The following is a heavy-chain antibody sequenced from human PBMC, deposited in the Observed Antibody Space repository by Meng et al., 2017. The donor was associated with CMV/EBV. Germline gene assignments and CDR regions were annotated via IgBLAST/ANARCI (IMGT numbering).Heavy chain of an antibody. V-gene: IGHV3-11*01. J-gene: IGHJ6*02. CDR3: ARGGYSYGNYYYYGMDV. Sequence: GESLKISCAASGFTFSDYYMSWIRQAPGKGLEWVSYISSSGITIYYADSVKGRFTISRDNAKNSLYLQMNSLRSEDTAVYYCARGGYSYGNYYYYGMDVWGQGTTVTVSS. CDR2: ISSSGITI. CDR1: GFTFSDYY. D-gene: IGHD5-18*01.